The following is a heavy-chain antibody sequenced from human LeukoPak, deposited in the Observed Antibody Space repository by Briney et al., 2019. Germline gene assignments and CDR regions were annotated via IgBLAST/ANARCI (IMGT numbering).Heavy chain of an antibody. J-gene: IGHJ4*02. V-gene: IGHV3-23*01. D-gene: IGHD6-13*01. CDR1: GFIVSSNY. CDR3: AKAAGPFYYFDY. CDR2: ISGSGGST. Sequence: TGGSLRLSCAASGFIVSSNYMAWVRQAPGKGLEWVSAISGSGGSTYYADSVKGRFTISRDNSKNTLYLQMNSLRAEDTAVYYCAKAAGPFYYFDYWGQGTLVTVSS.